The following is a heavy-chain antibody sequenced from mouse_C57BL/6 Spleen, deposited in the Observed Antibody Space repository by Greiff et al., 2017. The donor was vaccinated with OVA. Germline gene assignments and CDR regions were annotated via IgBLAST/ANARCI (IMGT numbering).Heavy chain of an antibody. V-gene: IGHV1-9*01. Sequence: VMLVESGAELMKPGASVKLSCKATGYTFTGYWIEWVKQRPGHGLEWIGEILPGSCSTNYNEKFKGKATFTADTSSNTAYMQLSSLTTEDSAIYYCAIYYDYDDAAWFAYWGQGTLVTVSA. CDR2: ILPGSCST. CDR1: GYTFTGYW. J-gene: IGHJ3*01. CDR3: AIYYDYDDAAWFAY. D-gene: IGHD2-4*01.